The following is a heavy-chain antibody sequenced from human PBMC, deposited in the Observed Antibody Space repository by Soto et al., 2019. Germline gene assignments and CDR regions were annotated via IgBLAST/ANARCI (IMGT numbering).Heavy chain of an antibody. CDR3: ARDSSSWHMPNWFDP. CDR2: ISAYNGNT. V-gene: IGHV1-18*01. D-gene: IGHD6-13*01. CDR1: GYTFTSYG. J-gene: IGHJ5*02. Sequence: ASVKVSCKASGYTFTSYGISWVRQAPGQGLEWMGWISAYNGNTNYAQKLQGRVTMTTDTSTSTAYMELRSLRSDDTAVYYCARDSSSWHMPNWFDPWGQGTLVTVSS.